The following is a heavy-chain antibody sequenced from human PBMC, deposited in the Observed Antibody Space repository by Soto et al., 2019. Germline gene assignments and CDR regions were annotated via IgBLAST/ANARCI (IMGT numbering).Heavy chain of an antibody. D-gene: IGHD6-19*01. V-gene: IGHV3-23*01. J-gene: IGHJ4*02. Sequence: EVQLLESGGGLVQPGGSLRLSCAASGFTFSSYAMSWVRQAPGKGLEWVSAISGSGGSTYYADSVKGRFTISRDNSKNTLYLQMNSLRAEDTAVYYCAKDIGGMEGGSGWYRIYFDYWGQGTLVTVSS. CDR2: ISGSGGST. CDR1: GFTFSSYA. CDR3: AKDIGGMEGGSGWYRIYFDY.